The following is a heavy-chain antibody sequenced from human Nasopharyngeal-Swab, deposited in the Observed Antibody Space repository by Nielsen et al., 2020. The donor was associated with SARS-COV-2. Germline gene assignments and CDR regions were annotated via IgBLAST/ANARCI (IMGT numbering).Heavy chain of an antibody. J-gene: IGHJ6*02. Sequence: GESLKISCAASGFTFGGYALTWVRQAPGKGLEWLSSISTGGTTYYADSVKGRFTISRDNAKNSLYLQMNSLRAEDTAVYYCTVVSEYYYYYGMDVWGQGTTVTVSS. D-gene: IGHD4-23*01. CDR2: ISTGGTT. CDR1: GFTFGGYA. CDR3: TVVSEYYYYYGMDV. V-gene: IGHV3-69-1*01.